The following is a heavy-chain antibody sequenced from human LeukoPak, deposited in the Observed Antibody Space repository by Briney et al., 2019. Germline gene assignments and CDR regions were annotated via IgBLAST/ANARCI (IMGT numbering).Heavy chain of an antibody. Sequence: PGGSLRLSCAVAGFNFWSTGMGWVRQAPGKGLEWVSAISGSGGSTYYADSVKGRFTISRDNSKNTLYLQMNSLRAEDTAVYYCAKDAAFYCSSTSCYYRDYYYYMDVWGKGTTVTISS. CDR1: GFNFWSTG. J-gene: IGHJ6*03. D-gene: IGHD2-2*01. V-gene: IGHV3-23*01. CDR2: ISGSGGST. CDR3: AKDAAFYCSSTSCYYRDYYYYMDV.